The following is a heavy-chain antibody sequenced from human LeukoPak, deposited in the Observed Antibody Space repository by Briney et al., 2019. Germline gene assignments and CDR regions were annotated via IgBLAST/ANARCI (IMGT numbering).Heavy chain of an antibody. CDR3: ARLLTYYDILTGYPNWFDP. J-gene: IGHJ5*02. D-gene: IGHD3-9*01. Sequence: SQTLSLTCAVSGGSISSGGYSWSWIRQPPGKGLEWIGYIYHSGSTYYNPSLKSRVTISVDRSKNQFSLKLSSVTAADTAVYYCARLLTYYDILTGYPNWFDPWGQGTLVTVSS. V-gene: IGHV4-30-2*01. CDR1: GGSISSGGYS. CDR2: IYHSGST.